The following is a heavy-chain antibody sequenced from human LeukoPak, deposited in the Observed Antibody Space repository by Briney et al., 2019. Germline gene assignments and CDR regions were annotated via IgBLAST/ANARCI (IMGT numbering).Heavy chain of an antibody. CDR3: AREDYDDSGAWYFDL. D-gene: IGHD3-3*01. Sequence: SETLSLTCAVYGGSFSGYYWSWIRQPPGKGLEWIGEINHSGSTNYNPSLKSRVTISVDKSKNQFSLKLSSVAAADTAVYYCAREDYDDSGAWYFDLWGRGTLVTVSS. CDR1: GGSFSGYY. J-gene: IGHJ2*01. V-gene: IGHV4-34*01. CDR2: INHSGST.